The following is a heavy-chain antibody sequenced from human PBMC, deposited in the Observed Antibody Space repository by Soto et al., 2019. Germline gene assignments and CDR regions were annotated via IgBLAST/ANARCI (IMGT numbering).Heavy chain of an antibody. J-gene: IGHJ4*02. CDR2: INPDGGST. CDR3: ARSLLQGDF. Sequence: QVQLVQSGAEVKKPGASVKVSCKASGYIFIHYYIHWVRQAPGQGLEWMAIINPDGGSTNNAQKSQGRGTVTSDTSTSTVSMELNSLGSDDTAVYFCARSLLQGDFWGQGTLVTVSS. D-gene: IGHD2-21*01. CDR1: GYIFIHYY. V-gene: IGHV1-46*01.